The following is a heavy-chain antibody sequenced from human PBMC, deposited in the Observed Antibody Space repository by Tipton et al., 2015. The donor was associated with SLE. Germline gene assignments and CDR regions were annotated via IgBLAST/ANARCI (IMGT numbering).Heavy chain of an antibody. V-gene: IGHV3-30*03. J-gene: IGHJ3*02. D-gene: IGHD3-22*01. Sequence: SLRLSCAASGFSVRSYAMHWVRQAPGKGLQWVALISHDGRSKSHMESVKGRFTISRDNSKNTLYLQMDSLRPEDTAVYYCARALGTDFHDTSGYGYDIWGQGTMVTVSS. CDR3: ARALGTDFHDTSGYGYDI. CDR2: ISHDGRSK. CDR1: GFSVRSYA.